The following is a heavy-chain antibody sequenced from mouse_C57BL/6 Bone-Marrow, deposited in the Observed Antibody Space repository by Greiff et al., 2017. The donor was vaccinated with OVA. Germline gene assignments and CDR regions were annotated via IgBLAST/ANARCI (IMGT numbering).Heavy chain of an antibody. CDR1: GFTFNTYA. D-gene: IGHD1-1*01. Sequence: DVMLVESGGGLVQPKGSLKLSCAASGFTFNTYAMHWVRQAPGKGLEWVARIRSKSSNYATYYADSVKDRFTISRDDSQSMLYLQMNNLKTEDTAMYYCVRRDYYGSFYAMDYWGQGTSVTVSS. V-gene: IGHV10-3*01. CDR3: VRRDYYGSFYAMDY. J-gene: IGHJ4*01. CDR2: IRSKSSNYAT.